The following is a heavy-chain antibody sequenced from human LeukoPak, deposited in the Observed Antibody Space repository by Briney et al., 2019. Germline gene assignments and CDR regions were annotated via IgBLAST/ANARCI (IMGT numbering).Heavy chain of an antibody. V-gene: IGHV3-23*01. CDR2: ISGSGGST. CDR1: GFTFSSYA. D-gene: IGHD2-2*02. J-gene: IGHJ6*02. CDR3: ARVPRYCSSTSCYTQKYCSGGSCFPAYYGMDV. Sequence: GGSLRLSCAASGFTFSSYAMSWVRQAPGKGLEWVSAISGSGGSTYYADSVKGRFTISRDNSKNTLYLRMNSLRAEDTAVYYCARVPRYCSSTSCYTQKYCSGGSCFPAYYGMDVWGQGTTVTVSS.